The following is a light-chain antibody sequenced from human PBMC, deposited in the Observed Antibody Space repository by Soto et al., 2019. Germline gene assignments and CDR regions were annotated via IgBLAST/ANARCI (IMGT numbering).Light chain of an antibody. CDR1: SSNIGNNY. Sequence: QSVLTQPPSVSAAPGQKVTISCSGSSSNIGNNYVSWYQHLPGTAPKLLIYDNDKRPSGIPDRFSGSKSGTSATLVITGLQTGDEADYYCGTWDGSLSGAVFGGGTQLTVL. V-gene: IGLV1-51*01. CDR2: DND. CDR3: GTWDGSLSGAV. J-gene: IGLJ7*01.